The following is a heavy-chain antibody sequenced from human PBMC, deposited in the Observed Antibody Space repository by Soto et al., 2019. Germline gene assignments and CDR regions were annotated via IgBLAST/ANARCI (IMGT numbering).Heavy chain of an antibody. CDR1: GGSFSGYY. CDR2: INHSGST. CDR3: ARICGGDCYSGFDY. J-gene: IGHJ4*02. Sequence: SETLSLTCAVYGGSFSGYYWSWIRQPPGKGLEWIGEINHSGSTHYNPSLKSRVTISVDTSKNQFSLKLSSVTAADTAVYYCARICGGDCYSGFDYWGQGTLVTVSS. D-gene: IGHD2-21*02. V-gene: IGHV4-34*01.